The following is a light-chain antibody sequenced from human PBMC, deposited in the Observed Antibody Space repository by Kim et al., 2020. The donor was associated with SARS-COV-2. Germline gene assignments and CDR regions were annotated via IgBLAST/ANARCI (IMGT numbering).Light chain of an antibody. V-gene: IGLV3-1*01. CDR3: QAWDSSTAS. J-gene: IGLJ1*01. CDR1: QVGEKD. CDR2: QDS. Sequence: PEQTASIPCSGDQVGEKDACWYQQKPGQSPVLVIYQDSKRPSGLPARFSGSNSGNTATLTISGTQAMDGAACYCQAWDSSTASFGTGTKVTVL.